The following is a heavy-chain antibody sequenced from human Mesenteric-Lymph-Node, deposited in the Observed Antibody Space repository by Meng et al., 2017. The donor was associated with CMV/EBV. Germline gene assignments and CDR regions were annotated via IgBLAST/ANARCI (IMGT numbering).Heavy chain of an antibody. D-gene: IGHD6-13*01. V-gene: IGHV3-7*01. J-gene: IGHJ6*02. Sequence: ETLSLTCAASGFTFNRYYMSWVRQAPGKGLEWVANIKEDGSQKYYVDSVKGRFTISRDNAKNSLYLQMNSLRAEDTAVYYCARGSAAPDVWGQGTTVTVSS. CDR1: GFTFNRYY. CDR2: IKEDGSQK. CDR3: ARGSAAPDV.